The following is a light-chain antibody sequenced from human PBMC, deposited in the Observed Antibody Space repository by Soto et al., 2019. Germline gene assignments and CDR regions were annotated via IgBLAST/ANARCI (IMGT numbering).Light chain of an antibody. V-gene: IGKV2-28*01. J-gene: IGKJ1*01. CDR2: LGS. CDR3: MQPLQSWT. Sequence: IVMTQSPLSLPVTPVEPASISFISSQILLHSNGYNYLDWYLQKPGQSPQLLIYLGSNRASGVPDRFSGSGSGTDFTLKISRVEAEDVGVYYCMQPLQSWTFGQGTKVDI. CDR1: QILLHSNGYNY.